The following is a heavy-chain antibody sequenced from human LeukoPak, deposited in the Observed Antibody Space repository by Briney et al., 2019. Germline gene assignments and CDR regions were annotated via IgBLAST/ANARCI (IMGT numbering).Heavy chain of an antibody. CDR2: INHSGNA. D-gene: IGHD4-17*01. J-gene: IGHJ4*02. CDR3: ARGQGTVTTH. Sequence: PSETLSLTCAVSGGSFIGYYWTWIRQPPGKGLEWIGEINHSGNANYNPSLKSRVTISLDMSENHFSLKLTSVTAADTAVYYCARGQGTVTTHWGQGTLVTVSS. V-gene: IGHV4-34*01. CDR1: GGSFIGYY.